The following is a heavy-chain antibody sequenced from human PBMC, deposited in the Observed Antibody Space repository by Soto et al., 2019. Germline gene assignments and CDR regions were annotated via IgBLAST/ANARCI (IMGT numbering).Heavy chain of an antibody. CDR3: ARGPTSDKVDY. CDR1: GGSINNDYY. V-gene: IGHV4-30-4*01. J-gene: IGHJ4*02. Sequence: QVQLQESGPGLVEPSQTLSLTCTVSGGSINNDYYWSWIRQSPGKGLAWIGHIYNSGSTYNNPSRESRGTISVDTSKNQFSLRLTSVTAADTAVYYWARGPTSDKVDYWGQGTLVTVSS. D-gene: IGHD3-10*01. CDR2: IYNSGST.